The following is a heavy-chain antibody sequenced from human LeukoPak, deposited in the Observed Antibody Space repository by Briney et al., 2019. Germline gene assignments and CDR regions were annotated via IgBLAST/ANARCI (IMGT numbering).Heavy chain of an antibody. CDR3: ARDYDWAFDF. V-gene: IGHV3-48*02. Sequence: PGGSLRLSCAASGFPFSSHVLSWVRQAPGKGLEWIAYINHNGEAIYYPDFVKGRFIISRDNAKNLLFLQMNDLRDEDTAVYYCARDYDWAFDFWGQGTRVTVSS. D-gene: IGHD3-9*01. CDR1: GFPFSSHV. CDR2: INHNGEAI. J-gene: IGHJ4*02.